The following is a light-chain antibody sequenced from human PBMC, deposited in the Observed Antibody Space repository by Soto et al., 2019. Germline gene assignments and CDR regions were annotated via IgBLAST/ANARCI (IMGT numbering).Light chain of an antibody. CDR2: MIS. CDR3: MQATLSYT. CDR1: QSLVHSDGNTY. Sequence: DIVLTQTPLSSPVTLGQPASISCRSSQSLVHSDGNTYLTWLQQRPGQPPRLLIYMISNRFSGVPDRFGVSGAGTDFTVKISRVEAEDVGVYYCMQATLSYTFGLGTKLAIK. V-gene: IGKV2-24*01. J-gene: IGKJ2*01.